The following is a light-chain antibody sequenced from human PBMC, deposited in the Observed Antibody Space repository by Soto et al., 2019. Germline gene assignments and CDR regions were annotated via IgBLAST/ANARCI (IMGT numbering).Light chain of an antibody. V-gene: IGKV2D-29*02. Sequence: DIVMTQAPPSLSVTPGRPASISCKSNQSLVGSDRKTDLSWYVQKACQSPQLLIYEVSKRFPGVPERFTGSGSATDFTLTISRVEAEDVGIYYCMQSADLPLTFGPGTRV. CDR3: MQSADLPLT. J-gene: IGKJ3*01. CDR2: EVS. CDR1: QSLVGSDRKTD.